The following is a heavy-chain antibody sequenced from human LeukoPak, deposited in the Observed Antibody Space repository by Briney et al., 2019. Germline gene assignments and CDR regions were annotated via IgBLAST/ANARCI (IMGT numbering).Heavy chain of an antibody. CDR3: TRSGDSTPFDY. V-gene: IGHV3-73*01. J-gene: IGHJ4*02. D-gene: IGHD1-14*01. Sequence: GGSLRLSCAASGFTFSGSAMHWVRQASGKGLEWVGRIRSKANSYATAYAASVKSRFTISRDDSKNTAYLQMNSLKTEDTAVYYCTRSGDSTPFDYWGQGTLVTVSS. CDR2: IRSKANSYAT. CDR1: GFTFSGSA.